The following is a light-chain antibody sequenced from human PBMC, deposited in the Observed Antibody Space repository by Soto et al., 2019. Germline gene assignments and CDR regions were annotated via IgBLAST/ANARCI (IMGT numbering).Light chain of an antibody. CDR3: SSSTSSYTWV. Sequence: QSALTQPASVSGSPGQSITISCTGTSSDVGGYNYVSWYQQHPGKAPKLMICEVTNRPSGVSNRFSGSKSGNTASLTISGLQAEDEADYYCSSSTSSYTWVFGGGTKVTVL. CDR2: EVT. J-gene: IGLJ3*02. CDR1: SSDVGGYNY. V-gene: IGLV2-14*01.